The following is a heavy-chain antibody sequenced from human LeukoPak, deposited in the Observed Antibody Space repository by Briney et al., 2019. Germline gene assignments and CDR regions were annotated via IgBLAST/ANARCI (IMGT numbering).Heavy chain of an antibody. CDR2: IRSKAYGETA. V-gene: IGHV3-49*03. CDR1: GFTFGDYA. Sequence: GGSLRLSCTASGFTFGDYAMSWIRQAPGKGLEWVGFIRSKAYGETADYAASVKGRFTISRDDSKAIAYLQMNSLKTEDTAVYHCTRDRGTYNLYDYWGQGTLVTVSS. D-gene: IGHD1-26*01. J-gene: IGHJ4*02. CDR3: TRDRGTYNLYDY.